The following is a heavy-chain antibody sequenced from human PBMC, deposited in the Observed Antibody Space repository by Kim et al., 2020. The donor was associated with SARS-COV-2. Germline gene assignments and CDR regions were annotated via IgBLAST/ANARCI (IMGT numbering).Heavy chain of an antibody. CDR1: GFTVSSNY. J-gene: IGHJ6*02. Sequence: GGSLRLSCAASGFTVSSNYMSWVRQAPGKGLEWVSVIYSGGSTYYADSVKGRFPISRDNSKNTLYLQMNSLRAEDTAVYYCARDRGRWGYGMDVWGQGTTVTVSS. V-gene: IGHV3-53*01. CDR2: IYSGGST. CDR3: ARDRGRWGYGMDV. D-gene: IGHD3-16*01.